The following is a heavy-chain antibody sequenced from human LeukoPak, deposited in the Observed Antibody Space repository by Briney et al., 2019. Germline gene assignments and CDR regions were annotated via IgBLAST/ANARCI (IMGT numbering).Heavy chain of an antibody. CDR1: GYTFTGYY. V-gene: IGHV1-2*02. J-gene: IGHJ4*02. CDR2: INPNSGGT. CDR3: ARDESSGWYYFDY. Sequence: ASVKVSCXASGYTFTGYYMHWVRQAPGQGLEWMGWINPNSGGTNYAQKFQGRVTMTRDTSISTAYMELSRLRSDDTAVYYCARDESSGWYYFDYWGQGTLVTVSS. D-gene: IGHD6-19*01.